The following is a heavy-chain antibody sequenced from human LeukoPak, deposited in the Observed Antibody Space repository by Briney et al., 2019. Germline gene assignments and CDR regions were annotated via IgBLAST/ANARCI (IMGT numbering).Heavy chain of an antibody. J-gene: IGHJ5*02. D-gene: IGHD6-13*01. V-gene: IGHV4-59*01. CDR2: IYYSGST. CDR3: ARVKQQLVGIWWFDP. CDR1: GGSISSYY. Sequence: KTSETLSLTCTVSGGSISSYYWSWIRQPPGKGLEWIGYIYYSGSTNYNPSLKSRVTISVDTSKNQFSLKLSSVTAADTAVYYCARVKQQLVGIWWFDPWGQGTLVTVSS.